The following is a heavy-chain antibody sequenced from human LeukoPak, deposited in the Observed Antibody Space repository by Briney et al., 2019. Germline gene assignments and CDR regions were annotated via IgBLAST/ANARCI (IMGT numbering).Heavy chain of an antibody. V-gene: IGHV1-18*01. CDR1: GYTFTSYG. CDR2: ITDYNRNT. J-gene: IGHJ5*02. D-gene: IGHD2-15*01. CDR3: ARDTRYSSAWYDN. Sequence: ASVKVSCKASGYTFTSYGISWVRQAPGQGLEWMGWITDYNRNTYYAQKFQGRVTMTIDTSTSTAYMELRSLRSADTAVYYCARDTRYSSAWYDNWGQGTLVTVSS.